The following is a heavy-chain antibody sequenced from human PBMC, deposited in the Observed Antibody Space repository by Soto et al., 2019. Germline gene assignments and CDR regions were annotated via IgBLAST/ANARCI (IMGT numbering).Heavy chain of an antibody. CDR1: GYTFTRYT. Sequence: QVQLVQSGAEVKKPGASVKISCKASGYTFTRYTMNWVRQAPGQRLEWMGWINPDNGNTKSSQKFQDRVIITGDTSASKAYMGMSILRSVDTALYYYASGIATGQLVHRGQGTLVTVSS. V-gene: IGHV1-3*01. CDR2: INPDNGNT. CDR3: ASGIATGQLVH. D-gene: IGHD6-6*01. J-gene: IGHJ4*02.